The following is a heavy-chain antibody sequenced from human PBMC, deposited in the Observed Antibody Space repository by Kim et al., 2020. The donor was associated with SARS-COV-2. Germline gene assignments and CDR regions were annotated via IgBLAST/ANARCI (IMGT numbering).Heavy chain of an antibody. CDR2: IYHSGST. CDR3: AGDGSGSSYFDY. D-gene: IGHD3-10*01. V-gene: IGHV4-4*02. CDR1: GGSISSSNW. J-gene: IGHJ4*02. Sequence: SETLSLTCAVSGGSISSSNWWSWVRQPPGKGLEWIGEIYHSGSTNYNPSLKSRVTISVDKSKNQFSLKLSSVTAADTAVYYCAGDGSGSSYFDYWGQGTLVTVSS.